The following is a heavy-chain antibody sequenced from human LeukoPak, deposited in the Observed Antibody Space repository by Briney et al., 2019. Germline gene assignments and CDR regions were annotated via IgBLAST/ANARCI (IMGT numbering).Heavy chain of an antibody. J-gene: IGHJ5*02. D-gene: IGHD3-3*01. V-gene: IGHV4-59*01. CDR1: GGSISSYY. CDR3: ARGNDFWSGSLDP. CDR2: IYYSGST. Sequence: KPSETLSLTCSVSGGSISSYYWSWIRQPPGKGQEWIGYIYYSGSTNYNPSLKSRATISVDTSKNQFSLKLSSVTAADTAVYYCARGNDFWSGSLDPWGQGTLVTLSS.